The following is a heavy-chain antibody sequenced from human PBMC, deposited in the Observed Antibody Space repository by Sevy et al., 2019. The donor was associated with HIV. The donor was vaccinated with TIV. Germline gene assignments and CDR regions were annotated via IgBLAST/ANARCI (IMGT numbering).Heavy chain of an antibody. CDR2: ISNDGSEK. D-gene: IGHD6-13*01. J-gene: IGHJ6*02. Sequence: GGSLRLSCAAAGFTFRRHGMHWARQAPGKGLEWVAVISNDGSEKEYADSVKGRFTVSRDNSKDTVYLQMNSLRPEDTAVYYCANSRGRYEGSSWLYYYYLMDVWGQGTTVTVSS. V-gene: IGHV3-30*18. CDR3: ANSRGRYEGSSWLYYYYLMDV. CDR1: GFTFRRHG.